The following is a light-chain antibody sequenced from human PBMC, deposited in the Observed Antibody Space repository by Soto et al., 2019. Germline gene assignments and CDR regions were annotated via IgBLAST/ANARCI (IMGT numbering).Light chain of an antibody. Sequence: IQLTQSPSSLSTSVRDRVTITCRASQGISSYLAWYQQKPGKAPNLLIYAASTLQSGVPSRFSVSGSGTDLTLTISSLQPEDGATYDGQQFKSYPLTFGGGTKVDIK. CDR2: AAS. V-gene: IGKV1-9*01. J-gene: IGKJ4*01. CDR3: QQFKSYPLT. CDR1: QGISSY.